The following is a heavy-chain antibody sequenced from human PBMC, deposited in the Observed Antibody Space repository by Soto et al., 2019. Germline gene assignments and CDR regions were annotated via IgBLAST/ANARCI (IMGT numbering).Heavy chain of an antibody. CDR3: ARDNHAVVGDYYYYYGMDV. CDR1: GFTVSSNY. Sequence: GGSLRLSCAASGFTVSSNYMSWVRQAPGKGLEWVSVIYSGGSTYYADSVKGRFTISRDNSKNTLYLQMNSLRAEDTAVYYCARDNHAVVGDYYYYYGMDVWGQGTTVTVSS. CDR2: IYSGGST. V-gene: IGHV3-53*01. J-gene: IGHJ6*02. D-gene: IGHD2-15*01.